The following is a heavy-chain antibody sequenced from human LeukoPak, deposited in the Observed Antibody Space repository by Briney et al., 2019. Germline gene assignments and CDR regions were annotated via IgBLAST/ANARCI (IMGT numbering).Heavy chain of an antibody. CDR3: ARSTLYDSSGYYSSYGLRN. CDR1: GFTVSSNY. CDR2: IYSGGST. Sequence: GGSLRLSCAASGFTVSSNYMSWVRQAPGKGLEWVSVIYSGGSTYYADSVKGRFTISRDNSKNTLYLQMNSLRAEDTAVYYCARSTLYDSSGYYSSYGLRNWGQGTLVTVSS. V-gene: IGHV3-53*01. J-gene: IGHJ4*02. D-gene: IGHD3-22*01.